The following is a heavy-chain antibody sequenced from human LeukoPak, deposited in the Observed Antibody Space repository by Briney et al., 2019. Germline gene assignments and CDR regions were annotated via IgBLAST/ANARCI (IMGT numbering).Heavy chain of an antibody. J-gene: IGHJ4*02. V-gene: IGHV3-64*01. CDR1: GFTFSTYT. Sequence: GGSLRLSCAVSGFTFSTYTMHWVRQAPGKGLEYVSVISGNGDITYYANSMKGRFTISRDNSKNTLYLQMGSLRPEDMAVYYCRAVAATNEVDYWGQGTLVTVSS. CDR2: ISGNGDIT. CDR3: RAVAATNEVDY. D-gene: IGHD6-19*01.